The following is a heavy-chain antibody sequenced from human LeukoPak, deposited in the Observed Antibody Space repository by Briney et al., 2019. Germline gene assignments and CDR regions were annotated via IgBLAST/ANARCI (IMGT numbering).Heavy chain of an antibody. V-gene: IGHV1-46*01. CDR1: GYTFTNYY. D-gene: IGHD1-26*01. J-gene: IGHJ5*02. CDR3: ARDFPAEVGTILRRNWFDP. Sequence: ASVKVSCKASGYTFTNYYIHWVRQAPGQGLEWMGLINPSGGTTNCAQKFQGRVTMTRDMSTSTVYMELSSLRSEDTAVYYRARDFPAEVGTILRRNWFDPWGQGTLVTVSS. CDR2: INPSGGTT.